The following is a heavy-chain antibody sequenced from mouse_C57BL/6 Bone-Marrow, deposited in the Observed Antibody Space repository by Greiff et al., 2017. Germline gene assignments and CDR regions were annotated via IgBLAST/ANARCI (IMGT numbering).Heavy chain of an antibody. CDR3: ARDYYGSIQWDCDV. CDR2: LSYVGSN. V-gene: IGHV3-6*01. D-gene: IGHD1-1*01. Sequence: EVQLVESGPGLVKPSQSLSLTCSVTGYSITSGYYWYWIRQFPGNKLEWMGYLSYVGSNNYNPSFKNRISITLDKSKNPFFLQLNSVTTEDTATYYFARDYYGSIQWDCDVWGTGTTVTVSA. CDR1: GYSITSGYY. J-gene: IGHJ1*03.